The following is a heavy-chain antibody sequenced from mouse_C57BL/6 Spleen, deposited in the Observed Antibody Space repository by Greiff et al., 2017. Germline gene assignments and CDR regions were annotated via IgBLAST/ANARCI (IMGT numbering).Heavy chain of an antibody. CDR2: IDPSNSYT. V-gene: IGHV1-69*01. CDR1: GYTFTSYW. J-gene: IGHJ3*01. Sequence: QVQLQQPGAELVMPGASVKLSCKASGYTFTSYWMHWVKQRPGQGLEWIGEIDPSNSYTNYNQKFKGKSTLTVDKSSSTAYMQLSSLTSEDSAVYYCARLGSYGTLAYWGQGTLVTVSA. D-gene: IGHD2-1*01. CDR3: ARLGSYGTLAY.